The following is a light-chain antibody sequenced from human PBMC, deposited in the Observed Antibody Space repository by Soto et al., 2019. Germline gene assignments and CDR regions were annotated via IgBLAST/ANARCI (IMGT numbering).Light chain of an antibody. CDR3: SSHSNITPHV. CDR1: SRDVGAYNY. J-gene: IGLJ1*01. V-gene: IGLV2-14*01. Sequence: QSVLTQPASVSGSPGQSITISCTGTSRDVGAYNYVSWYQQHPGKAPKLMVYDVTNRPSGVSDRFSGSKSGNTASLTISGLQADDEADYFCSSHSNITPHVFGTGTKVTVL. CDR2: DVT.